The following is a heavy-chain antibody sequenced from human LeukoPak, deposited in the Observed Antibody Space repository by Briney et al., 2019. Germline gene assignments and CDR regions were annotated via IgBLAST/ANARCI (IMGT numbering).Heavy chain of an antibody. CDR3: ARGTTSFYYYYGMDV. J-gene: IGHJ6*02. V-gene: IGHV3-74*01. CDR1: GFTFSSYG. CDR2: INSDGSST. Sequence: GGSLRLSCAASGFTFSSYGMHWVRQAPGKGLVWVSRINSDGSSTSYADSVKGRFTISRDNAKNTLYLQMNSLRAEDTAVYYCARGTTSFYYYYGMDVWGQGTTVTVSS. D-gene: IGHD1-7*01.